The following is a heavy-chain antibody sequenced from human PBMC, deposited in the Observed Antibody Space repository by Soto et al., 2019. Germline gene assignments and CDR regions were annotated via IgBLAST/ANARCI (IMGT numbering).Heavy chain of an antibody. CDR2: IWFDGSNK. CDR1: GSIFTGYG. Sequence: PGGSLRLSCAASGSIFTGYGMHWVRQAPGKGLEWVAVIWFDGSNKYYADSVKGRFTISRDNSKNMLYLQMNSLRVEDTAVYYCAREGIGGTTFRGYLADWGQGTLVNVAS. J-gene: IGHJ4*02. V-gene: IGHV3-33*01. D-gene: IGHD1-1*01. CDR3: AREGIGGTTFRGYLAD.